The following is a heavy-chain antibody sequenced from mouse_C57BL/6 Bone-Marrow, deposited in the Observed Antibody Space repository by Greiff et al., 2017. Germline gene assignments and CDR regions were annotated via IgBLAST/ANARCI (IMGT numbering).Heavy chain of an antibody. V-gene: IGHV5-4*01. J-gene: IGHJ2*01. CDR1: GFTFSSYA. D-gene: IGHD1-1*01. CDR2: ISDGGSYT. CDR3: ARAYGSRIDY. Sequence: EVQLVESGGGLVKPGGSLKLSCAASGFTFSSYAMSWVRQTPEKRLEWVATISDGGSYTYYPDNVKGRFTISRDNAKNNLYLQMSHLKSEDTAMYYCARAYGSRIDYWGQGTTLTVSS.